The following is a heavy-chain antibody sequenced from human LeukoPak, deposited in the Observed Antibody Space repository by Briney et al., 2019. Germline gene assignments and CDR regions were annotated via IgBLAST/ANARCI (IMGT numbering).Heavy chain of an antibody. V-gene: IGHV3-23*01. J-gene: IGHJ6*02. D-gene: IGHD4-17*01. CDR1: GFTFSSYT. CDR2: ISGSGSMT. Sequence: GGSLRLSCAASGFTFSSYTMNWVRQAPGKGLEWVSSISGSGSMTYYADSVKGRFTISRDNSKNTLYLQMNSLRAEDTAVYYCAKGTGTVTTGYYYYGMDVWGQGTTVIVSS. CDR3: AKGTGTVTTGYYYYGMDV.